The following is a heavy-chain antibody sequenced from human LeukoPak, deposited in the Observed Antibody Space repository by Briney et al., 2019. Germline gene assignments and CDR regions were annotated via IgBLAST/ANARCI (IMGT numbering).Heavy chain of an antibody. CDR2: IYYSGST. Sequence: SETLSLTCTVSGGSISSYYWSWIRQPPGKGLEWIGYIYYSGSTNYNPSLKSRVTISVDTSKNQFSLKLSSVTAADTAVYYCASHPGIAAASPNWGQGTLVTVSS. CDR3: ASHPGIAAASPN. D-gene: IGHD6-13*01. J-gene: IGHJ4*02. CDR1: GGSISSYY. V-gene: IGHV4-59*08.